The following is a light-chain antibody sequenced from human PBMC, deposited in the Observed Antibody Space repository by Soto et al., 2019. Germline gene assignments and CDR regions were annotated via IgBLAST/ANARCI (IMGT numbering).Light chain of an antibody. CDR2: AAS. J-gene: IGKJ1*01. CDR3: QQYGTSPTT. Sequence: EIVLTQSPGTLSLSPGERATLSCRASQHLRGDSLAWYQQTPGQPPRLLISAASSRATGIPDRFSGSGSGTDFTLTISRLEPEDFAVYYCQQYGTSPTTFGQGTKVDIK. CDR1: QHLRGDS. V-gene: IGKV3-20*01.